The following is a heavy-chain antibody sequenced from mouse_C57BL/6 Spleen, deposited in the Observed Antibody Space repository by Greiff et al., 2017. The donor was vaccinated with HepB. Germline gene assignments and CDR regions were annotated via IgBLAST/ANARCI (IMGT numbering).Heavy chain of an antibody. J-gene: IGHJ2*01. CDR3: ARDYGFDY. V-gene: IGHV1-50*01. Sequence: QVQLQQPGAELVKPGASVKLSCKASGYTFTSYWMQWVKQRPGQGLEWIGEIDPSDSYTNYNQKFKGKATLTVDTSSSTAYMQLSSLTSEDSAVYYCARDYGFDYWGQGTTLTVSS. D-gene: IGHD2-4*01. CDR2: IDPSDSYT. CDR1: GYTFTSYW.